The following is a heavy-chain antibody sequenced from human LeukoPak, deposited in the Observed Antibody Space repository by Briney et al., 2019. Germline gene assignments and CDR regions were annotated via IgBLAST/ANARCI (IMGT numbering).Heavy chain of an antibody. D-gene: IGHD6-13*01. CDR3: ARGPLTSSWYLNWFDP. CDR2: ILSDGSKE. Sequence: GGSLRLSCAASGFTFSSYGMHWVRQAPGKGLEWVAVILSDGSKEFYTDSVKGRFTISRDNAKNSLYLQMNSLRAEDTAVYYCARGPLTSSWYLNWFDPWGQGTLVTVSS. J-gene: IGHJ5*02. V-gene: IGHV3-33*01. CDR1: GFTFSSYG.